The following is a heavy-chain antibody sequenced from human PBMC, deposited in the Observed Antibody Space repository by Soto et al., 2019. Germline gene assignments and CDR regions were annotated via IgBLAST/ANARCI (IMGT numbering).Heavy chain of an antibody. CDR2: IIPIFGTA. J-gene: IGHJ6*02. Sequence: SVKVSCKASGGTFSSYAISWVRQAPGQGLEWMGGIIPIFGTANYAQKFQGRVTITADESTSTAYMELRSLRSEDTAVYYCARDRGIFGVVTMGYYGMDVWGQGTTVTVSS. CDR3: ARDRGIFGVVTMGYYGMDV. D-gene: IGHD3-3*01. CDR1: GGTFSSYA. V-gene: IGHV1-69*13.